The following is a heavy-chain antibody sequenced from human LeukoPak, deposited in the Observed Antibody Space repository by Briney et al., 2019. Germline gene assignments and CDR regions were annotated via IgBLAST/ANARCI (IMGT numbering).Heavy chain of an antibody. V-gene: IGHV3/OR16-9*01. CDR2: ISGNGGDI. CDR3: VRHSGRAGGQ. CDR1: GFNFGGHY. D-gene: IGHD3-10*01. J-gene: IGHJ4*02. Sequence: GGSLRLSCAASGFNFGGHYMSWVRQAPGKGREWISYISGNGGDIAHADSVKGRLTISRDTVKNSLHLQMNSLRVEDTAVYHCVRHSGRAGGQWGRGTLIAVSS.